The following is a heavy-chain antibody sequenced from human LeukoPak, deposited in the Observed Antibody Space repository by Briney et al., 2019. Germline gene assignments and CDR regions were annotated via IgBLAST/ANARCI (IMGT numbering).Heavy chain of an antibody. J-gene: IGHJ4*02. Sequence: SETLSLTCTVSGGSISSSSYYWGWIRQPPGKGLEWIGSIYYSGSTYYNPSLKSRVTISVDTSKNQFSLKLSSVTAADTAVYYCARALRGKWPLEAFDYWGQGTLVTVSS. D-gene: IGHD3-16*01. CDR3: ARALRGKWPLEAFDY. CDR2: IYYSGST. CDR1: GGSISSSSYY. V-gene: IGHV4-39*07.